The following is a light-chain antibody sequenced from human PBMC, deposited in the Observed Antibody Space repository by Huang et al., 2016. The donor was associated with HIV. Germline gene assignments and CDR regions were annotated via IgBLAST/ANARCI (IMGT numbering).Light chain of an antibody. J-gene: IGKJ1*01. CDR1: QSINNN. Sequence: IVMTQFPATLAVSPGERATLSCRASQSINNNLVWYQQKPGQSPRLLIYDASARASGVPPRFSGSGSGTDCTLTISSLQSEDFAVYYCQQYGNWPPWTFGQGTKVE. CDR3: QQYGNWPPWT. CDR2: DAS. V-gene: IGKV3-15*01.